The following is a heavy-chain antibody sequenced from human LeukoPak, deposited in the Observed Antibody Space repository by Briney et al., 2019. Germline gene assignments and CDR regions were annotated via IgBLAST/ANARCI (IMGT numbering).Heavy chain of an antibody. CDR3: AREGSGWYHDAFDI. J-gene: IGHJ3*02. V-gene: IGHV1-2*02. CDR2: INPNSGGT. D-gene: IGHD6-19*01. Sequence: ASVKVSCKASGYTFTGYYMHWVRQAPGQGLEWMGWINPNSGGTNYAQKFQGRVTMTRDTSISTAYMELSRLRSDDTAVYYCAREGSGWYHDAFDIWGQGTLVTVSS. CDR1: GYTFTGYY.